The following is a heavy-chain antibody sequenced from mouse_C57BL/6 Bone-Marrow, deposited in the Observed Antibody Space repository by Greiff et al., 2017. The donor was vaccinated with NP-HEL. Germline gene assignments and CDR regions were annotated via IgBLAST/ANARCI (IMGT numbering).Heavy chain of an antibody. CDR3: ARRYYYGSSHWYFDV. D-gene: IGHD1-1*01. Sequence: DVQLVESGGGLVQPGGSLKLSCAASGFTFSDYYMYWVRQTPEKRLEWVAYISNGGGSTYYPDTVKGRFTISRDNAKNTLYLQMSRLKSEDTAMYYWARRYYYGSSHWYFDVWGTGTTVTVSS. J-gene: IGHJ1*03. CDR1: GFTFSDYY. CDR2: ISNGGGST. V-gene: IGHV5-12*01.